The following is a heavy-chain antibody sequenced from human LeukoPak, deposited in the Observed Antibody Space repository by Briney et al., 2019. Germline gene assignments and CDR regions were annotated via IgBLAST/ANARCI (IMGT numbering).Heavy chain of an antibody. Sequence: GGSLRLSCAASGFTFSSYWMHWVRQAPGKGLVWASRINSDGSSTSYVDSVKGRFTISRDNAKNTLYLQMNSLRAEDTAVYYCARGDFWSGYSYYYYYYMDVWGKGTTVTVSS. CDR1: GFTFSSYW. CDR3: ARGDFWSGYSYYYYYYMDV. J-gene: IGHJ6*03. V-gene: IGHV3-74*01. CDR2: INSDGSST. D-gene: IGHD3-3*01.